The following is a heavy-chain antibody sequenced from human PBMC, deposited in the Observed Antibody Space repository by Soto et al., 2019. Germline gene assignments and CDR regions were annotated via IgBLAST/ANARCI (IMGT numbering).Heavy chain of an antibody. J-gene: IGHJ5*02. D-gene: IGHD4-17*01. Sequence: EVQLVESGGGLVPRGGSLRLSCAASGFTFSTDWMNCVRQSTGKGLEWVATIKQDGSEQYYVDSVKGRFAISRDNAKNSLSIQMNSLRAADTALYYCARGHYGDYAWVQGTQVTVSS. CDR2: IKQDGSEQ. CDR1: GFTFSTDW. CDR3: ARGHYGDYA. V-gene: IGHV3-7*05.